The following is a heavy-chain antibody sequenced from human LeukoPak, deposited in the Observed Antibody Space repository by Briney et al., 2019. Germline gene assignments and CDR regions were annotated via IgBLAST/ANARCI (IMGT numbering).Heavy chain of an antibody. J-gene: IGHJ4*02. CDR1: GFTFSYYY. CDR3: ATPRRYNSGWSFDY. CDR2: IKQDGSEK. V-gene: IGHV3-7*03. D-gene: IGHD6-19*01. Sequence: GGSLRLSCAASGFTFSYYYMSWVRQPPGKGLEWVANIKQDGSEKYCGDSVRGRFIISRDNAENSVYLQMNSLRAEDTAVYYCATPRRYNSGWSFDYWGQGTLVTVSP.